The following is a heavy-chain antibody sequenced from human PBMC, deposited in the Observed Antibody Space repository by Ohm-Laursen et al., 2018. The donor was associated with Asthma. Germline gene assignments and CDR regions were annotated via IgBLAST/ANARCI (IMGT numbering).Heavy chain of an antibody. V-gene: IGHV3-30*03. Sequence: SLRLSCTASGFTFSSYGMHWVRQAPGKGLEWVAVISYDGSNKYYADSVKGRFTISRDNSKNTLYLQMNSLRAEDTAVYYCARDSLGYCSGGSCYPPTYWGQGTLVTVSS. CDR3: ARDSLGYCSGGSCYPPTY. CDR2: ISYDGSNK. J-gene: IGHJ4*02. CDR1: GFTFSSYG. D-gene: IGHD2-15*01.